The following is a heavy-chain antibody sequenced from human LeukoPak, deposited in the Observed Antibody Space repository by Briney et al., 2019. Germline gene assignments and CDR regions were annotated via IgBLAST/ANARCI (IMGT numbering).Heavy chain of an antibody. CDR1: GFTFHGHA. CDR3: ARGDQWLIHY. Sequence: PGGSLRLSRAASGFTFHGHAMHWVRQVPGKGLEWVSLISGDGGSTYYADSVKGRFTISRDNSKNSLHLQMNSLTTEDTALYYCARGDQWLIHYWGQGTLVTVSS. CDR2: ISGDGGST. V-gene: IGHV3-43*02. D-gene: IGHD6-19*01. J-gene: IGHJ4*02.